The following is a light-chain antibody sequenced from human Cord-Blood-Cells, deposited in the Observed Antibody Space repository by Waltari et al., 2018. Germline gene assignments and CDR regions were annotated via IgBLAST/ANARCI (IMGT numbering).Light chain of an antibody. CDR3: QQLNSYPYT. V-gene: IGKV1-9*01. Sequence: DIQLTQSPSFLSASVGDRVTITCRASQGISSYLAWYQQKPGKAPKLLIYAASTLQSGVPSRFSGSGSGTEFTLTISSQQPEDFATYYCQQLNSYPYTFGQGTKLEIK. CDR2: AAS. CDR1: QGISSY. J-gene: IGKJ2*01.